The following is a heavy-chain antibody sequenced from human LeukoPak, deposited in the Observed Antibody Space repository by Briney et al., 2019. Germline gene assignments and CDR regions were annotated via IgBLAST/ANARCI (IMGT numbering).Heavy chain of an antibody. J-gene: IGHJ6*02. D-gene: IGHD3-22*01. Sequence: SGPALVKPTQTPTLTCTFSGFSLSTSGICVSWIRQPPGKALEWLARIDWDDDKYYSTSLKTRLTISKDTSKNQVVLTMTNMDPVDTATYYCARMPYYYDSSGSDPRYYYYGMDVWGQGTTVTVSS. V-gene: IGHV2-70*11. CDR1: GFSLSTSGIC. CDR3: ARMPYYYDSSGSDPRYYYYGMDV. CDR2: IDWDDDK.